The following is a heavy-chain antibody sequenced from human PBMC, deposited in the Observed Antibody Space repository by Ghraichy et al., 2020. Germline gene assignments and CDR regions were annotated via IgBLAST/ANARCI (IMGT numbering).Heavy chain of an antibody. CDR1: GFTFSSYG. J-gene: IGHJ4*02. CDR2: ISYDGSNK. CDR3: AKTGAYYYDSSGYYYFDY. D-gene: IGHD3-22*01. V-gene: IGHV3-30*18. Sequence: GGSLRLSCAASGFTFSSYGMHWVRQAPGKGLEWVAVISYDGSNKYYADSVKGRFTISRDNSKNTLYLQMNSLRAEDTAVYYCAKTGAYYYDSSGYYYFDYWGQGTLVTVSS.